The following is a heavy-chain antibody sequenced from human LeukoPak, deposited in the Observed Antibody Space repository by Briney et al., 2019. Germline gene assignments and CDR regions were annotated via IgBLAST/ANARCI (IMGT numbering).Heavy chain of an antibody. CDR3: ARAGQEWFGELGFDS. J-gene: IGHJ4*02. D-gene: IGHD3-10*01. V-gene: IGHV3-74*01. CDR1: GFTFSDYW. Sequence: PGGSLRLSCAASGFTFSDYWMHWVRQAPGKGLVGVSRINSDGRITSYADSVKGRFTISRDNAKNTLYLQMNSLRAEDTAMYYCARAGQEWFGELGFDSWGQGTLVTVSS. CDR2: INSDGRIT.